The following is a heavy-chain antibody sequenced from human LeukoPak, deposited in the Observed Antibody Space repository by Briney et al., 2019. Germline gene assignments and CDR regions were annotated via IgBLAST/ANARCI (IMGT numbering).Heavy chain of an antibody. D-gene: IGHD3-22*01. V-gene: IGHV3-64*01. Sequence: PGGSLRLSCAASGFTFSSYVMYWVRQAPGKGLEYVSSISSNGGSTYYANSVKGRFTISRDNSKNTLYLQMGSLRAEDMAVYYCARGGQSKYDSSGYLNYFDYWGQGTLVTVPS. CDR3: ARGGQSKYDSSGYLNYFDY. CDR2: ISSNGGST. CDR1: GFTFSSYV. J-gene: IGHJ4*02.